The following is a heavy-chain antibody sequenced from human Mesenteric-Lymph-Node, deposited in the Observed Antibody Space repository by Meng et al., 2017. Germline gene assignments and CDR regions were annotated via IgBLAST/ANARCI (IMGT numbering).Heavy chain of an antibody. CDR2: ISYDGSNK. CDR1: GFTFSSYA. D-gene: IGHD3-9*01. Sequence: AGSLTLSCAASGFTFSSYAMLWVRQAPGKGLEWVAVISYDGSNKYYADSVKGRFTISRDNSKNTLYLQMNGLRAEDTAVYYCARGALTGPFDYWGQGTLVTVSS. CDR3: ARGALTGPFDY. J-gene: IGHJ4*02. V-gene: IGHV3-30*04.